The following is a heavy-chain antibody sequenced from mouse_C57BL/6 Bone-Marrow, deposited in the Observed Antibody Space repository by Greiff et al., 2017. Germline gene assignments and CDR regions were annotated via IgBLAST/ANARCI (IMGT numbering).Heavy chain of an antibody. CDR1: GFTFSDAW. CDR3: TSDVPYYGSSNYSMAY. CDR2: IRNKANNHAT. V-gene: IGHV6-6*01. D-gene: IGHD1-1*01. Sequence: EVKLMESGGGLVQPGGSMKLSCAASGFTFSDAWMDWVRQSPEKGLEWVAEIRNKANNHATYYAESVKGRFTISRDDSKSSVYLQMNSLSAEHTGIYYCTSDVPYYGSSNYSMAYWGQGTSVTVSS. J-gene: IGHJ4*01.